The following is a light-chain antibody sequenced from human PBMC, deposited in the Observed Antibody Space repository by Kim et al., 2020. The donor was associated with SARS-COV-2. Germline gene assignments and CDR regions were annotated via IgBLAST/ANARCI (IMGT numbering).Light chain of an antibody. CDR3: QQYYNTPYT. Sequence: DIVMTQSPDSLAVSLGERATINCKSSQSVLYSSNNKIYLAWYQQKPGQPPKLLIYWASTRESGVPDRFSGSGSGTDFTLTISSLQAEDVAVYYCQQYYNTPYTFGQGTKLEI. CDR2: WAS. CDR1: QSVLYSSNNKIY. V-gene: IGKV4-1*01. J-gene: IGKJ2*01.